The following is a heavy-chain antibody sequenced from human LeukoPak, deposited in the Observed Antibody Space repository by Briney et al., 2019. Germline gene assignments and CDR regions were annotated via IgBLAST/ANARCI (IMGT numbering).Heavy chain of an antibody. V-gene: IGHV3-7*01. J-gene: IGHJ1*01. Sequence: GGPWRFSCEASGLTLGSYWLSWFGQAPGKGLDWVANIKQDGSEKYYVDSVKGRFTISRDNAKNSLYLQMNSLRAEDTAVYYCAKDPAVANTARRFQHWGQGTLVTVTS. D-gene: IGHD6-19*01. CDR1: GLTLGSYW. CDR2: IKQDGSEK. CDR3: AKDPAVANTARRFQH.